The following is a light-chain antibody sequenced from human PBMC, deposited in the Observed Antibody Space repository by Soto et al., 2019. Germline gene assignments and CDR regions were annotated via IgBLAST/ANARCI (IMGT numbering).Light chain of an antibody. Sequence: EIVLTQSQCTLSLSPGERATLSCRASQSVRSSFFAWYQQKPGQAPRLLIYDVSVRATGIPDRFSGSGSGTDFTLTINRLEPEDFAVYYCQQYENSVLYTFGQGTKLEIK. J-gene: IGKJ2*01. V-gene: IGKV3-20*01. CDR2: DVS. CDR1: QSVRSSF. CDR3: QQYENSVLYT.